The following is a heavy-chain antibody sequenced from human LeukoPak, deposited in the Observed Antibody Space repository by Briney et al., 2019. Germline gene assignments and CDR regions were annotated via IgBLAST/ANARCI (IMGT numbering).Heavy chain of an antibody. CDR1: GGSISTYY. J-gene: IGHJ4*02. Sequence: PSETLSLTCTVSGGSISTYYWSWIRQPPGKGLEWIAYIDYRGSTTYNPSLKSRVTISVDTSKNQFSLKLSSVTAADTAVYYCARNFYDSSGYYLPYYWGQGTLVTVSS. CDR3: ARNFYDSSGYYLPYY. V-gene: IGHV4-59*01. D-gene: IGHD3-22*01. CDR2: IDYRGST.